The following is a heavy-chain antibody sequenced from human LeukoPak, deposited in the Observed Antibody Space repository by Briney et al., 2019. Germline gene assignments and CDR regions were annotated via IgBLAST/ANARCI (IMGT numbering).Heavy chain of an antibody. J-gene: IGHJ6*02. V-gene: IGHV3-74*01. CDR3: AKVWAVRGVYGLDV. CDR1: GLTFSSNW. Sequence: GGSLRLSCAASGLTFSSNWMHWVRQAPGEGLVWVSRINSDGRTTTYADSVKGRFTISRDNAKNTLFLQMNSLRAEDTAVYYCAKVWAVRGVYGLDVWGQGTTVTVSS. CDR2: INSDGRTT. D-gene: IGHD3-10*01.